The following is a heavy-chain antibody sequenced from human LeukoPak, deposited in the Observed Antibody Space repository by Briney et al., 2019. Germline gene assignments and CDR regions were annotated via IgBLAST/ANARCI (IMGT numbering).Heavy chain of an antibody. D-gene: IGHD3-22*01. Sequence: PSETLSLTCAVYGGSFSGYYWNWIRQPPGKGLEWIGEINHSGNTNYNPSLKSRVTMSVDTSKNQFSLRLSSATAADTAVYYCARDHNYDSSGYFLYYWGQGTLVTVSS. CDR1: GGSFSGYY. V-gene: IGHV4-34*01. J-gene: IGHJ4*02. CDR2: INHSGNT. CDR3: ARDHNYDSSGYFLYY.